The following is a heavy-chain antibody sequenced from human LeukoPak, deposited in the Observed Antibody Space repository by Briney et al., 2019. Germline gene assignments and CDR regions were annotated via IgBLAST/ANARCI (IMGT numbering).Heavy chain of an antibody. CDR3: ARGQAALWFGEL. CDR1: GGSVSSGSDY. J-gene: IGHJ4*02. Sequence: PSESLSLTCTVSGGSVSSGSDYWSWSRQPPGKGLEWIGHISYSGSTNYNPSLESRVTISLDTSKNQLSLKLSSVTTADTAVYYCARGQAALWFGELWGQGTLVTVSS. V-gene: IGHV4-61*01. D-gene: IGHD3-10*01. CDR2: ISYSGST.